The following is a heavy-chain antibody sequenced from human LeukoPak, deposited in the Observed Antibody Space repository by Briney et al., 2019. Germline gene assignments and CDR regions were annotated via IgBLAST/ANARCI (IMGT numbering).Heavy chain of an antibody. CDR3: AKGGCSSTSCYDFGY. Sequence: QPGGSLRLSCAASGFAFSSYAMSCVRQAPGKGLEWVSDISGGGGSTYYADSVKGRFTISRDNSKNTLYLQMNSLRAEDTAVYYCAKGGCSSTSCYDFGYWGKGTVVSVSS. CDR2: ISGGGGST. J-gene: IGHJ4*02. CDR1: GFAFSSYA. V-gene: IGHV3-23*01. D-gene: IGHD2-2*01.